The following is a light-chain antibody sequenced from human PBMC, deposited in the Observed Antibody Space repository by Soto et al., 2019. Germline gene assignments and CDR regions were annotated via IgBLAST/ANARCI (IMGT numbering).Light chain of an antibody. J-gene: IGLJ1*01. V-gene: IGLV2-14*03. CDR3: SSHAGSNNDV. CDR2: EVT. CDR1: SSDVGGYNF. Sequence: QSVLTQTASVSGSPGQSITISCTGTSSDVGGYNFVSWYQQHPGKAPKLIIHEVTNRPSGVSNRFSGSKSGNTASLTISGLQAEDEAVYYCSSHAGSNNDVFGTGTKLTVL.